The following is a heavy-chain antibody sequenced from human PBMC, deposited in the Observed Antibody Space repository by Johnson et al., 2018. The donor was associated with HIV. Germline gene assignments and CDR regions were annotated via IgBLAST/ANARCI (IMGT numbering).Heavy chain of an antibody. Sequence: MLLVESGGGVVQPGGSLRLSCAASGFTFSSYGMHWVRQAPGKGLEWVSAISGSGGSTYYADSVKGRFTISRDNSKNTLYLQMNSLRAEDTAVYYCAGRELDAFDIWDQGTMVTVSS. D-gene: IGHD1-26*01. CDR3: AGRELDAFDI. V-gene: IGHV3-23*04. CDR1: GFTFSSYG. J-gene: IGHJ3*02. CDR2: ISGSGGST.